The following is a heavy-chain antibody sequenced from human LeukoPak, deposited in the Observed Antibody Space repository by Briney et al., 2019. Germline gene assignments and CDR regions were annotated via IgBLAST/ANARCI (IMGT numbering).Heavy chain of an antibody. V-gene: IGHV4-34*01. J-gene: IGHJ4*02. CDR3: ARVRGDDLWSGHLFYFDY. CDR2: INYSGST. CDR1: GGSFSGYI. D-gene: IGHD3-3*01. Sequence: SETLSLTCAVDGGSFSGYIWSWIRQPPGKGLEWVGEINYSGSTDYNPSLKSRVTISIDTSKKQFSLELNSVTAADTAVYYCARVRGDDLWSGHLFYFDYWGQGTLVTVSS.